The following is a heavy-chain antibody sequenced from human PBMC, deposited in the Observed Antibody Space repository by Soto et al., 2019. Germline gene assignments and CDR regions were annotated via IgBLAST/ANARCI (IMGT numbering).Heavy chain of an antibody. V-gene: IGHV1-3*01. Sequence: QVQLVQSGAEVKKPGASVKVSCKASGYTFTSYAMHWVRQAPGQRLEWMGWINAGNGNTKYSQKFQGRVTITRDTSASTAYMELRSLRSEDTAVYYCARPLGGYVEYYWGQGTLVTVSS. CDR2: INAGNGNT. CDR1: GYTFTSYA. CDR3: ARPLGGYVEYY. D-gene: IGHD3-10*01. J-gene: IGHJ4*02.